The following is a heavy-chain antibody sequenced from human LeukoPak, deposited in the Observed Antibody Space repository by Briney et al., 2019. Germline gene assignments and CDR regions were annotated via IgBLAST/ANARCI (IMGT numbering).Heavy chain of an antibody. CDR1: AFTFSSYS. Sequence: KPGVSLRLSCAASAFTFSSYSMNWVRQAPGKGLEWISSISSSSSYIYYADSVKGRFTISRDNAKNSLYLQMSSLRAEDTAMYYCARERNIAAAPDYWGQGTLVTVSS. CDR3: ARERNIAAAPDY. J-gene: IGHJ4*02. CDR2: ISSSSSYI. V-gene: IGHV3-21*01. D-gene: IGHD6-13*01.